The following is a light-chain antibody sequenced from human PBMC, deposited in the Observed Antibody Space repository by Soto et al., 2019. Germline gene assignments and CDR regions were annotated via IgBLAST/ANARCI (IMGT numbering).Light chain of an antibody. CDR1: QSVSSN. CDR3: QQYNNWPKT. J-gene: IGKJ1*01. V-gene: IGKV3-15*01. Sequence: IVITQSPATLSVSPGERATLSCRASQSVSSNLAWYQQKPGQAPRLLIYGASTRETGIPARFSGSGSGTEFTLTISSLQSEDFAIYYCQQYNNWPKTFGQGTKVDIK. CDR2: GAS.